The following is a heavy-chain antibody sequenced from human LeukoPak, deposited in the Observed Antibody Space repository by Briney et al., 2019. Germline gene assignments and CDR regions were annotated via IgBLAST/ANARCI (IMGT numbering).Heavy chain of an antibody. CDR1: GFTFSSYA. D-gene: IGHD3-10*01. CDR3: AKDDGVRFGELPGPPYFDY. Sequence: PGGSLRLSCAASGFTFSSYAMSWVRQAPGKGLEWVSAISGSGGSTYYADSVKGRFTISRDNSKNTLYLQMNSLRAEDTAVYYCAKDDGVRFGELPGPPYFDYWGQGTLVTVSS. CDR2: ISGSGGST. V-gene: IGHV3-23*01. J-gene: IGHJ4*02.